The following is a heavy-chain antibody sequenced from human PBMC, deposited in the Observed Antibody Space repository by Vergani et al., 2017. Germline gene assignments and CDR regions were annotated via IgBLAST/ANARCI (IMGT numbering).Heavy chain of an antibody. CDR3: ASFLPAAIWAEYFQH. CDR2: IIPIFGTA. Sequence: QVQLVQSGAEVKKPGSSVKVSCKASGGTFSSYAISWVRQAPGQGLEWMGGIIPIFGTANYAQKFQGRVTITADKSTSTAYLGLSSLRSEDTAVYYCASFLPAAIWAEYFQHWGQGTLVTVSS. D-gene: IGHD2-2*01. J-gene: IGHJ1*01. CDR1: GGTFSSYA. V-gene: IGHV1-69*06.